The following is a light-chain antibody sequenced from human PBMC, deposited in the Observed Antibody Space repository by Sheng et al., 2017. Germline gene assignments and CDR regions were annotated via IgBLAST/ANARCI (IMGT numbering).Light chain of an antibody. Sequence: EIVLTQSPGTLSLSPGERATLSCRASQSVSSSYLAWYQQKPGQAPRLLIYGASSRATGIPDRFSGSGSGTDFTLTISRLEPEDFAVYYCQQYGSSTPWTFGQGT. CDR3: QQYGSSTPWT. V-gene: IGKV3-20*01. CDR1: QSVSSSY. CDR2: GAS. J-gene: IGKJ1*01.